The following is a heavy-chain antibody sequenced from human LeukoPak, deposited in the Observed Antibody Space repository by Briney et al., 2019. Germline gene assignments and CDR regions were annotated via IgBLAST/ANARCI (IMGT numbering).Heavy chain of an antibody. J-gene: IGHJ4*02. CDR3: AKDSIYGDGKWDIDY. Sequence: GGSLRLSCAASGFNFRMYAMRWVRLAPGKGLEWVSGIVGDGSSTYYADSVKGRFTISKDYSKNTLYLQMNSLSAEDTAIYYCAKDSIYGDGKWDIDYWGQGTLVTVSS. CDR2: IVGDGSST. V-gene: IGHV3-23*01. CDR1: GFNFRMYA. D-gene: IGHD1-26*01.